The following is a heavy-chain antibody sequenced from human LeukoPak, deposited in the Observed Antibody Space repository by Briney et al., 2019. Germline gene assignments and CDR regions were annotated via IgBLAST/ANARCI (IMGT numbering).Heavy chain of an antibody. CDR1: GGSISSYY. CDR3: ARGIGVTFGGVIPFDY. Sequence: PSETLSLTCTVSGGSISSYYWSWIRQPAGKGREWVGRIYTRGSTNYTPSLKSRVTMSVATSKNQFSLKLSSVTAADTAVYYCARGIGVTFGGVIPFDYWGQGTLVTVSS. CDR2: IYTRGST. D-gene: IGHD3-16*01. V-gene: IGHV4-4*07. J-gene: IGHJ4*02.